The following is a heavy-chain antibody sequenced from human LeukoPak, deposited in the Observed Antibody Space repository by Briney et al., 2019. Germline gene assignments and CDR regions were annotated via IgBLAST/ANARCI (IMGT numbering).Heavy chain of an antibody. D-gene: IGHD3-3*01. CDR1: GFIFSSYG. V-gene: IGHV3-30*02. CDR3: GKEGGLYDSGGYFDY. J-gene: IGHJ4*02. Sequence: SGGSLRLSCAASGFIFSSYGMHWVRQAPGKGLEWVAFIRYDGSNKYYADSVKGRFTISRDNSKNTLYLQMNSLRADDTAVYYCGKEGGLYDSGGYFDYWAQGTLVTVSS. CDR2: IRYDGSNK.